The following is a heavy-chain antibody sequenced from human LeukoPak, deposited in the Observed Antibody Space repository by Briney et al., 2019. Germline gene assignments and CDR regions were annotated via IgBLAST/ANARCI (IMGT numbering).Heavy chain of an antibody. CDR3: ARERSVLCPPGVGYFDY. CDR1: GFTFSSYS. D-gene: IGHD3-10*01. Sequence: GGSLRLSCAASGFTFSSYSMNWVRQAPGKGLEWVSSISSSSSYIYYADSVKGRFTISRDNAKNSLYLQMNSLRAEDTAVYYCARERSVLCPPGVGYFDYWGQGTLVTVSS. J-gene: IGHJ4*02. V-gene: IGHV3-21*01. CDR2: ISSSSSYI.